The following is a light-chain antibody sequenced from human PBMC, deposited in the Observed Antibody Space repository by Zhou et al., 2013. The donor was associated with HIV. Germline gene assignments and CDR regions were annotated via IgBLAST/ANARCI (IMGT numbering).Light chain of an antibody. CDR1: SSNIGSNY. V-gene: IGLV1-47*01. CDR3: QSYDSTVSGCV. CDR2: RNN. J-gene: IGLJ1*01. Sequence: QSVLTQPPSASGTPGQRVTISCSGSSSNIGSNYVYWYQQLPGTAPKLLIYRNNQRPSGVPDRFSGSKSGTSASLAISGLQPEDEADYYCQSYDSTVSGCVLGTGTKVTVL.